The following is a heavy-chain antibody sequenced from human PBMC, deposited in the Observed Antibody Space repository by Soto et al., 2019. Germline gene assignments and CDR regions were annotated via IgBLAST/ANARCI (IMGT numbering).Heavy chain of an antibody. CDR1: GFTFSSYS. CDR3: ARSSWYPGYYYGMDV. V-gene: IGHV3-48*02. D-gene: IGHD6-13*01. CDR2: ISRSSSTI. J-gene: IGHJ6*02. Sequence: GGSLRLSCAASGFTFSSYSMNWVRQAPGKGLEWVSYISRSSSTIYYADSVKGRFTISRDNAKNSLYLQMNSLRDEDTAVYYCARSSWYPGYYYGMDVWGQGTTVTVSS.